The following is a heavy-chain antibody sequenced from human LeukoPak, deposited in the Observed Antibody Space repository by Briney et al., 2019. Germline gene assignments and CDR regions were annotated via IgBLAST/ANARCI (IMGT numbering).Heavy chain of an antibody. Sequence: PSETLSLTCTVFGGSISPYYWSWIRQPPGKGLEWIGYIYYSGSTKYNPSLKSRVTISVDTSKNQFSLKLSSVTAADTAIYYCARFLTTVTTVGIANYFDYWGQGTLVTVSS. J-gene: IGHJ4*02. CDR2: IYYSGST. CDR3: ARFLTTVTTVGIANYFDY. D-gene: IGHD4-17*01. V-gene: IGHV4-59*08. CDR1: GGSISPYY.